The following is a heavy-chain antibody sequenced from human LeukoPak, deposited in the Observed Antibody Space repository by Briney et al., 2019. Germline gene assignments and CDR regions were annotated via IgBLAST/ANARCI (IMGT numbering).Heavy chain of an antibody. V-gene: IGHV4-59*01. D-gene: IGHD5-24*01. CDR3: AGRLWRRDGYNLSAFDI. Sequence: SETLSLTCTVSGGSISSYYWNWIRQPPGKGLEWIGYIYYSGSTNYNPSLKSRVTISVDTSKNQFSLKLSSVTAADTAVYYCAGRLWRRDGYNLSAFDIWGQRTMVTVSS. CDR1: GGSISSYY. CDR2: IYYSGST. J-gene: IGHJ3*02.